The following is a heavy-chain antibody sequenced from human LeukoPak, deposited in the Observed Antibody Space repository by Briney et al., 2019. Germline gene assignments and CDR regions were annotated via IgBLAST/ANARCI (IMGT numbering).Heavy chain of an antibody. J-gene: IGHJ3*02. CDR3: ARGLHAFDI. CDR2: ISGSGGRT. D-gene: IGHD5/OR15-5a*01. Sequence: GGSLRLSCAASGFTFGDYAMNWVRQAPGKGLEWVSAISGSGGRTYYTDSVKGRFTISRDNSKNTLYLQLNSLRDEDTAVYYCARGLHAFDIWGQGTMVTVSS. V-gene: IGHV3-23*01. CDR1: GFTFGDYA.